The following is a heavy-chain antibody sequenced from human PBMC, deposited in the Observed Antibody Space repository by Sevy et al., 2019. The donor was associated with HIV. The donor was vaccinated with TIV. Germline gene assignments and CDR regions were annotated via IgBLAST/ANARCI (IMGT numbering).Heavy chain of an antibody. D-gene: IGHD6-19*01. Sequence: SETLSLTCTVSGGSISSSSYYWGWIRQPPGKGLEWIGSIYYSGSTYYNPSLKSRVTISVDTSKNQFSLKLSSVTAADTAVYYCARQGGGSGWYIGHFDYWGQGTLVTVSS. CDR2: IYYSGST. J-gene: IGHJ4*02. V-gene: IGHV4-39*01. CDR3: ARQGGGSGWYIGHFDY. CDR1: GGSISSSSYY.